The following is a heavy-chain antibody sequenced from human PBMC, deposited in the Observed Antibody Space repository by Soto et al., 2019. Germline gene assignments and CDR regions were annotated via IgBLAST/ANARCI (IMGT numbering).Heavy chain of an antibody. CDR2: IYYSGST. D-gene: IGHD3-3*01. CDR1: GGSISSYY. Sequence: NPSETLSLTCTVSGGSISSYYWSWIRQPPGKGLEWIGYIYYSGSTNYNPSLKSRVTISVDTSKNQFSLKLSSVTAADTAVYYCARQRRFLEWSHPNQKYYYYGMDVWGQGATVTVSS. CDR3: ARQRRFLEWSHPNQKYYYYGMDV. J-gene: IGHJ6*02. V-gene: IGHV4-59*01.